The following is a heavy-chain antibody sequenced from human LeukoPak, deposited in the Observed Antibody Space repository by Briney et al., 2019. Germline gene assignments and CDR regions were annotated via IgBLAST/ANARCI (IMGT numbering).Heavy chain of an antibody. Sequence: PGRSLRLSCAASGFTFSSYGMHWVRQAAGKGLEWVSVIWYDGSNKYYADSVKGRFTISRDNSKNTLYLQMNSLRAEDTAVYYCGREGNSGSYSDFDYWGQGTLVTVSS. D-gene: IGHD1-26*01. CDR1: GFTFSSYG. CDR2: IWYDGSNK. J-gene: IGHJ4*02. V-gene: IGHV3-33*01. CDR3: GREGNSGSYSDFDY.